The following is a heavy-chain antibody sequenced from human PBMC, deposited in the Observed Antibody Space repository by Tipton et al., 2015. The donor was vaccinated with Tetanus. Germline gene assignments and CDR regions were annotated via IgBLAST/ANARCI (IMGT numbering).Heavy chain of an antibody. CDR2: INHSGST. Sequence: TLSLTCAVYGGSFSGYYWSWIRQPPGKGLEWIGEINHSGSTNYNPSLKSRVTISVDTSKNQFSLRLSSVTAADTAVYYCARDSGPRPLFDPWGQGTLVTVSS. J-gene: IGHJ5*02. V-gene: IGHV4-34*01. D-gene: IGHD3-10*01. CDR1: GGSFSGYY. CDR3: ARDSGPRPLFDP.